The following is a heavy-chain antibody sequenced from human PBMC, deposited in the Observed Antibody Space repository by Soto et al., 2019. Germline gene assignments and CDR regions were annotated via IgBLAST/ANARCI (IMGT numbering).Heavy chain of an antibody. Sequence: EVQLVESGGGLVQPGGSLRLSCAASGFTFSSYWMSWVRQAPGKGLEWVANIKQDGSEKYYVDSVKGRFTISRDNAKNSLYLQMNSLRAEDTAVYYCARASTIVRGRYDYFDYWGQGTLVTVS. V-gene: IGHV3-7*01. D-gene: IGHD3-10*01. J-gene: IGHJ4*02. CDR1: GFTFSSYW. CDR2: IKQDGSEK. CDR3: ARASTIVRGRYDYFDY.